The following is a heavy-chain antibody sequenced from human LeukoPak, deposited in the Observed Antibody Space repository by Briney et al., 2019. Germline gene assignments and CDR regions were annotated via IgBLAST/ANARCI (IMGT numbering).Heavy chain of an antibody. CDR2: ISWNSGSI. J-gene: IGHJ4*02. Sequence: PGGSLRLSCAASGFTFDDYAMHWVRQAPGKGLEWVSGISWNSGSIGYADSVKGRFTISRDNAKNSLYLQMNSLRAEDTAVYYCASFGSGSPYYFDSWGQGTLVSVSS. D-gene: IGHD6-19*01. CDR3: ASFGSGSPYYFDS. CDR1: GFTFDDYA. V-gene: IGHV3-9*01.